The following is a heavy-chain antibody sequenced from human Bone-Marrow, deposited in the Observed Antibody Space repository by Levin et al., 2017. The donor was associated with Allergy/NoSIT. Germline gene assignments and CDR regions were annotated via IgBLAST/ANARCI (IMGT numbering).Heavy chain of an antibody. CDR3: AKDSGHNIPLN. V-gene: IGHV3-30*18. Sequence: GGSLRLSCVASGFTFSSYGMHWARQAPGKGLEWVAVVSYDGRNKYYADSVKGRFTISRDNSKNTVFLQMNSLRAEDTAVYYCAKDSGHNIPLNWGQGTLVTVSS. D-gene: IGHD3-10*01. J-gene: IGHJ4*02. CDR2: VSYDGRNK. CDR1: GFTFSSYG.